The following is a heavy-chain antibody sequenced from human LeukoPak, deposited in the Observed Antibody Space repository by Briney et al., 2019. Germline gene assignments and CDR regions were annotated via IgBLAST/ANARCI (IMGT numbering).Heavy chain of an antibody. J-gene: IGHJ6*02. CDR3: ARDGLTWDHWLRSSVACTSDYYYGMDV. V-gene: IGHV1-69*04. CDR2: IIPYHGIA. D-gene: IGHD5-12*01. CDR1: GGTFSSYA. Sequence: SVKVSCKASGGTFSSYAISWVRQAPGQGLEWMGRIIPYHGIANYAQKFQGRVTMTADKSTSTAYMELSSLRSEYTAVYYCARDGLTWDHWLRSSVACTSDYYYGMDVWGQGTTVTVSS.